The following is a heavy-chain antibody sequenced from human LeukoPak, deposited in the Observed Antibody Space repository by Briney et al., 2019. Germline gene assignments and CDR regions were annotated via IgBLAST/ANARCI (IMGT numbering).Heavy chain of an antibody. Sequence: PSETLSLTCTVSGGSISSGSYYWSWIRQPAGKGLEWIGRIYTSRSTNYNPSLKSRVTISVDTSKNQFSLKLSSVTAADTAVYYCARDRGQWLVDWYFDLWGRGTLVTVSS. V-gene: IGHV4-61*02. CDR3: ARDRGQWLVDWYFDL. CDR1: GGSISSGSYY. J-gene: IGHJ2*01. D-gene: IGHD6-19*01. CDR2: IYTSRST.